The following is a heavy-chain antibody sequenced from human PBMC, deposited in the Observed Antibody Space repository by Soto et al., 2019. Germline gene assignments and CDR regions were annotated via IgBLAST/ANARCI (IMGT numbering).Heavy chain of an antibody. CDR1: GFTFSNAW. Sequence: GALRLSCAASGFTFSNAWMNWVRQAPGKGLEWVGRIKSKTDGGTTDYAAPVKGRLTISRDDSKNTLYLQINSLKTEDTAVYYCARELERVFDYWGQGTLVTVSS. J-gene: IGHJ4*02. CDR2: IKSKTDGGTT. V-gene: IGHV3-15*07. D-gene: IGHD1-1*01. CDR3: ARELERVFDY.